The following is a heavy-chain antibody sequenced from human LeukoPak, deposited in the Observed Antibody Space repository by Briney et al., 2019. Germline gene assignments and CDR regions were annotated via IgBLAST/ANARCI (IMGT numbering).Heavy chain of an antibody. Sequence: GGSLTLSCAASGFTFSTYAMHWVRQAPGKGLEYVSAISSNGGSTYYANSVKGRFTISRGNSKNTLYLQMGSLRAEDMAVYYCSRGRIVGPKGAFDIWGQGTMVTVSS. CDR3: SRGRIVGPKGAFDI. V-gene: IGHV3-64*01. CDR1: GFTFSTYA. CDR2: ISSNGGST. D-gene: IGHD1-26*01. J-gene: IGHJ3*02.